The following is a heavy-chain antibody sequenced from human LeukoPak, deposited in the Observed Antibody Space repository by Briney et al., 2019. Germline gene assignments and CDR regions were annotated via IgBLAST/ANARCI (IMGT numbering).Heavy chain of an antibody. Sequence: PSETLSLTCAVYGGSFSGYYWGWIRQPPGKGLEWIGSIHYSGSTYYNPSLKSRVTISVDTSKKQFSLKLSSVTAADTAVYYCARIKIQLWLNLALGYYYYMDVWGKGTTVTISS. CDR1: GGSFSGYY. J-gene: IGHJ6*03. D-gene: IGHD5-18*01. V-gene: IGHV4-34*01. CDR3: ARIKIQLWLNLALGYYYYMDV. CDR2: IHYSGST.